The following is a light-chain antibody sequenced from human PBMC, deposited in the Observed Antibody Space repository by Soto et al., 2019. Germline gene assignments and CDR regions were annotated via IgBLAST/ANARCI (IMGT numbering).Light chain of an antibody. CDR1: TSNIGSNF. J-gene: IGLJ2*01. V-gene: IGLV1-47*01. CDR2: RNE. CDR3: DAWDDSLSGLV. Sequence: QSVLTQPPSASGTPGQRVTISCSGTTSNIGSNFVYWYQQLPGVAPKLVIFRNEHRPSWVPGRFSASKSGASASLAIIGLRSEDEADYYCDAWDDSLSGLVFGGGTKLTVL.